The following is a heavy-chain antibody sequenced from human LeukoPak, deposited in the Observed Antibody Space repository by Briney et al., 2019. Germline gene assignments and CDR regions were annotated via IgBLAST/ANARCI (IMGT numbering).Heavy chain of an antibody. CDR1: GGSISSGGYS. Sequence: PSETLSLTCTVSGGSISSGGYSWSWIRQPPGKGLEWIGYIYHSGSTYYNPSLKSRVTISVDRSKNQFSLKLSSVTAADTAVYYCARTSIAARRANAFDIWGLGTMVTVSS. CDR3: ARTSIAARRANAFDI. CDR2: IYHSGST. V-gene: IGHV4-30-2*01. J-gene: IGHJ3*02. D-gene: IGHD6-6*01.